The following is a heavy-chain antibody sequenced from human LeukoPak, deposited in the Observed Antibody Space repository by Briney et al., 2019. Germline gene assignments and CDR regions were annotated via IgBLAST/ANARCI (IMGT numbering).Heavy chain of an antibody. J-gene: IGHJ4*02. Sequence: GGSLRLSCTASGFAFSSYAMSWVRKAPGVGLEWVSAIDGGGGRTWHADSVRGRFTTSRDTARNTLYLQMNNLRAEDTGVYYCARDFDRAGDFHHFDYWGQGALVTVSS. CDR3: ARDFDRAGDFHHFDY. CDR2: IDGGGGRT. CDR1: GFAFSSYA. D-gene: IGHD3-9*01. V-gene: IGHV3-23*01.